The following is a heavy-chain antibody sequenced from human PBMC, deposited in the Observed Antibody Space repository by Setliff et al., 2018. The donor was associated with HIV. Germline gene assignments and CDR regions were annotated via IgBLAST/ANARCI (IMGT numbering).Heavy chain of an antibody. CDR1: GYTFTNYA. Sequence: GPSVKVSCKASGYTFTNYAMHWVRQAPGQRLEWMGWVNAANGYTKYSQKFQGRVTITRDTSANTAYKELSSLRSEDTAVYYCARPRSGGSGSYSWFDPWGQGTLVTVSS. J-gene: IGHJ5*02. V-gene: IGHV1-3*01. CDR3: ARPRSGGSGSYSWFDP. D-gene: IGHD3-10*01. CDR2: VNAANGYT.